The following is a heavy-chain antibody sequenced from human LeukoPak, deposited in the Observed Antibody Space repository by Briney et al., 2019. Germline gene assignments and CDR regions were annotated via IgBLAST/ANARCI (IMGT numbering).Heavy chain of an antibody. V-gene: IGHV3-7*01. D-gene: IGHD5-24*01. CDR1: GFTFSTDW. CDR3: ARDLERWLQLYYFDY. J-gene: IGHJ4*02. CDR2: IKQDGSEK. Sequence: GGSLRLSCAASGFTFSTDWMSWVRQAPGGGLEWVASIKQDGSEKYYVDSVKGRFTISRDNAKNSLYLQMNSLRAEDTAVYYCARDLERWLQLYYFDYWGQGTLVTVSS.